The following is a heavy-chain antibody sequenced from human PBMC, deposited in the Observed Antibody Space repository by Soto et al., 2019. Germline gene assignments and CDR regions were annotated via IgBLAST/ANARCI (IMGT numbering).Heavy chain of an antibody. CDR1: GGTFSSYT. J-gene: IGHJ3*02. CDR2: IIPILGIA. D-gene: IGHD3-22*01. V-gene: IGHV1-69*02. Sequence: QVQLVQSGAEVKKPGSSVKVSCKASGGTFSSYTISWVRQAPGQGLEWMGRIIPILGIANYAQKFQGRVTITADNAPSTAYLALSSLRSEDTAVYYCARGPSYYYDSSGYSPRRAAFDIWGQGTMVTVSS. CDR3: ARGPSYYYDSSGYSPRRAAFDI.